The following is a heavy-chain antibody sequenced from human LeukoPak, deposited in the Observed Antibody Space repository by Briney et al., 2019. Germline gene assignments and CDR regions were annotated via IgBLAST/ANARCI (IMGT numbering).Heavy chain of an antibody. CDR3: ARQFDY. Sequence: SQTLSLTCTVSGGSIGGGSYYWSWIRQPAGKGLEWIGRIYTSGSTNYNPSLKRRVTISVDTSKNQLSLKLSSVTAADTAVYYCARQFDYWGQGTLVTVSS. CDR1: GGSIGGGSYY. V-gene: IGHV4-61*02. CDR2: IYTSGST. J-gene: IGHJ4*02.